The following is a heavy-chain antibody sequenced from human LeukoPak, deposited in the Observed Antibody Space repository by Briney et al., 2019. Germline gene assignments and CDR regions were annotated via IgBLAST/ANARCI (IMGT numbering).Heavy chain of an antibody. CDR1: GFTFNTYW. D-gene: IGHD3-10*01. CDR3: ARVLRGLYNLGD. V-gene: IGHV3-7*04. J-gene: IGHJ4*02. Sequence: GGSLRLSCAASGFTFNTYWMTWVRQAPGKGLEWVANIKQDGSEKYYVDSVKGRFTVSRDNAKNSLFLQMNSLRDEDTAVYYCARVLRGLYNLGDWGQGTLVTVSS. CDR2: IKQDGSEK.